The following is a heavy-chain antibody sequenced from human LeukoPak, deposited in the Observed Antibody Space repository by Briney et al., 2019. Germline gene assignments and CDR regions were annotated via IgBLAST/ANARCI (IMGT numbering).Heavy chain of an antibody. CDR1: GYTFPSCA. CDR3: ATSTGGYCSGGSCYQLDY. J-gene: IGHJ4*02. V-gene: IGHV7-4-1*02. D-gene: IGHD2-15*01. Sequence: GASVKVSCKASGYTFPSCAINWVRQAPGQGLEWMGWINTNTGNPTYAQGFTGRFVFSLDTSVSTAYLQISSLKAEDTAVYYCATSTGGYCSGGSCYQLDYWGQGTLVTVSS. CDR2: INTNTGNP.